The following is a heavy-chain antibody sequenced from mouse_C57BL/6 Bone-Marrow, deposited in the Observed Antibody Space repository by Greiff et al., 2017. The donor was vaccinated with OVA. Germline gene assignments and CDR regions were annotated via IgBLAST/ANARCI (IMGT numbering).Heavy chain of an antibody. J-gene: IGHJ4*01. CDR1: GFSLSTSYMG. V-gene: IGHV8-5*01. Sequence: QVTLKESGPGILQPSQTLSLSCSSSGFSLSTSYMGIVWLRQPSGLGLVWLAHIWWNDDKYYNPSLKSRLTISKDTSNNQVFLKVTSVDTADTATYYSAQIGTVVEDYAMDYWGQGTSVTVSS. CDR2: IWWNDDK. CDR3: AQIGTVVEDYAMDY. D-gene: IGHD1-1*01.